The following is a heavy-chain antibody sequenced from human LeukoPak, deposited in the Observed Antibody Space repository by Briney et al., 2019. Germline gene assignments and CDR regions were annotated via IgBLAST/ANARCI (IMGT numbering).Heavy chain of an antibody. D-gene: IGHD2-2*01. V-gene: IGHV1-2*06. CDR1: GYTFSGYY. CDR2: INPNSGGT. CDR3: AREYCSSTSCYYYDMDV. Sequence: GASVKVSCKASGYTFSGYYMHWVRQAPGQGLEWMGRINPNSGGTNYARKFQDRVTMTRDTSISTAYMEVSRLRSDDTAVYYCAREYCSSTSCYYYDMDVWGQGTTVTVSS. J-gene: IGHJ6*02.